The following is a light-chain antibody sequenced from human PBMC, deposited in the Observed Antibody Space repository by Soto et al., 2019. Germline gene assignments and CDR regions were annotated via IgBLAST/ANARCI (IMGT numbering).Light chain of an antibody. CDR2: WAS. Sequence: DIVMTQSPDSLAVSLGERATINCKSSQSVLYSSNNKNYLAWFQQKPGQPPKLLFYWASTRESGVPDRFSGSGSGTDFTLTISSLQAGDVAIYYCHQYYITPRTFGQGTKVEIK. J-gene: IGKJ1*01. CDR1: QSVLYSSNNKNY. CDR3: HQYYITPRT. V-gene: IGKV4-1*01.